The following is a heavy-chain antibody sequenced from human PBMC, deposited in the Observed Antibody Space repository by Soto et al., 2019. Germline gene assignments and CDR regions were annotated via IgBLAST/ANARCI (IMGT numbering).Heavy chain of an antibody. V-gene: IGHV4-61*01. D-gene: IGHD6-13*01. CDR2: IYYSGST. Sequence: NPSETLSLTCTVSGGSVSSGSYYWSWIRQPPGKGLEWIGYIYYSGSTNYNPSLKSRVTISVDTSKNQFSLKLSSVTAADTAVYYCARGEDSSSWYDPPAFQHWGQGTLVTVSS. CDR1: GGSVSSGSYY. CDR3: ARGEDSSSWYDPPAFQH. J-gene: IGHJ1*01.